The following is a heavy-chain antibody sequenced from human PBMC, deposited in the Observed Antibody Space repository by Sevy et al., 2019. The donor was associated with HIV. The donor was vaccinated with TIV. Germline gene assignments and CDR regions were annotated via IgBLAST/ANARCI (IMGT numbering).Heavy chain of an antibody. CDR1: GFIFYTFG. J-gene: IGHJ5*02. Sequence: GGSLRLSCAASGFIFYTFGMHWVRQAPGKGLEWVAVISYDGSNKYYADSVKGRFTISRDNSKNTLYLLMNGLRAEDTAVYYCARENLHRFDPWGQGTLVTVSS. CDR2: ISYDGSNK. V-gene: IGHV3-33*01. CDR3: ARENLHRFDP.